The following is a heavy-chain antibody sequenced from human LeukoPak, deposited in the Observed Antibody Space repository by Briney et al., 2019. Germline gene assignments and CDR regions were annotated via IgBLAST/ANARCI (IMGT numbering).Heavy chain of an antibody. CDR3: AAGVRGVIGDWFDP. D-gene: IGHD3-10*01. CDR2: IYYSGST. V-gene: IGHV4-59*01. CDR1: GGSISSYY. J-gene: IGHJ5*02. Sequence: PSETLSLTCTVSGGSISSYYWSWIRQPPGKVREWIGYIYYSGSTNYNPSLKSGVTISVVTSKNQFSLKLSSVPAAVTAVYYCAAGVRGVIGDWFDPWGQGTLVTVSS.